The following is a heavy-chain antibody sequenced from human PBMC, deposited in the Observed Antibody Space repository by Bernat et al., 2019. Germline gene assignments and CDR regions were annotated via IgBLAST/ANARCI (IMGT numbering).Heavy chain of an antibody. V-gene: IGHV3-48*03. D-gene: IGHD2-15*01. CDR1: GFTFSSYE. CDR3: ARVGVVVVAADDAFDI. CDR2: ISSSGSTI. Sequence: EVQLVESGGGLVQPGGSLRLSCAASGFTFSSYEMNWVRQAPGKGLEWVSYISSSGSTIYYADSVKDRFTISRDNAKNSLYLQMNSLRAEDTAVYYCARVGVVVVAADDAFDIWGQGTMVTVSS. J-gene: IGHJ3*02.